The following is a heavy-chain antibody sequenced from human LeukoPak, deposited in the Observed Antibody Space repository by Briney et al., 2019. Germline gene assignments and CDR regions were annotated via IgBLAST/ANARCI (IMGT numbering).Heavy chain of an antibody. CDR2: IYHSGNT. J-gene: IGHJ4*02. CDR3: ARDQYYYDSSGYYRFDY. V-gene: IGHV4-4*02. Sequence: PSETLSLTCAVSGDSISSSHWWSWVRQSPGKGLEWIGEIYHSGNTNYNPSLKSRVAISLDKSSNQFSLRLTSVTAADTAVYYCARDQYYYDSSGYYRFDYWGQGTLVTVSS. CDR1: GDSISSSHW. D-gene: IGHD3-22*01.